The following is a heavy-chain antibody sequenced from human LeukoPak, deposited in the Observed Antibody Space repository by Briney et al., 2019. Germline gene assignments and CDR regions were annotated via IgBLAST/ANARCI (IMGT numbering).Heavy chain of an antibody. CDR3: AKPPPDSSSWLFDY. D-gene: IGHD6-13*01. Sequence: GGSLRLSCAASGLTFSTYAMSWVRQAPGKGLEWVSTISGNGGTTYYADSVKGRFTISRDNSKNTLYLQMNSLRVEDTAVYYCAKPPPDSSSWLFDYWGQEPLFTVSS. CDR2: ISGNGGTT. V-gene: IGHV3-23*01. J-gene: IGHJ4*02. CDR1: GLTFSTYA.